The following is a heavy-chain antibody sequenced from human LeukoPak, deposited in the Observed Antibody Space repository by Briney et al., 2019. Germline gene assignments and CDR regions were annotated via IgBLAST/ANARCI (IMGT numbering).Heavy chain of an antibody. J-gene: IGHJ4*02. Sequence: SSETLSLTCTVSGGSISSGGYYWSWIRQPPGKGLEWIGYIYHSGGTYYNPSLKSRVTISVDRSKNQFSLKLSSVTAADTAVYYCARDYTLAAFDYWGQGTLVTVSS. V-gene: IGHV4-30-2*01. D-gene: IGHD6-13*01. CDR3: ARDYTLAAFDY. CDR2: IYHSGGT. CDR1: GGSISSGGYY.